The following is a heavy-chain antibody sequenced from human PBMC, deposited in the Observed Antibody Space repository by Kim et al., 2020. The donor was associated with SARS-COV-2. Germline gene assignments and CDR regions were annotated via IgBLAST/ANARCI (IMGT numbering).Heavy chain of an antibody. CDR3: ARETFVGGYDRYFDY. CDR1: GFTFSSYA. V-gene: IGHV3-30*04. J-gene: IGHJ4*02. Sequence: GGSLRLSCAASGFTFSSYAMHWVRQAPGKGLEWVAVISYDGSNKYYADSVKGRFTISRDNSKNTLYLQMNSLRAEDTAVYYCARETFVGGYDRYFDYWGQGTLVTVSS. CDR2: ISYDGSNK. D-gene: IGHD5-12*01.